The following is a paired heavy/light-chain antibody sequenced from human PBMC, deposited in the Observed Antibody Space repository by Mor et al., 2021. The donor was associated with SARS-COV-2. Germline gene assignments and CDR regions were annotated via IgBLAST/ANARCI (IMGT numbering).Light chain of an antibody. J-gene: IGLJ2*01. V-gene: IGLV2-14*01. CDR3: SSYTSSSNVV. CDR1: SSDVGGYNY. CDR2: EVS. Sequence: QSALTQPASVSGSPGQSITISCTGTSSDVGGYNYVSWYQQHPGKAPKLMIYEVSNRPSGVSNRFSGSKSGNTASLTISGLQAEDEADYYCSSYTSSSNVVFGGGTKLTVL.
Heavy chain of an antibody. D-gene: IGHD2-15*01. Sequence: QVQLVQSGAEVKKPGASVKVSCKASGYTFTSYYMHWVRQAPGQGLEWMGIINPSGGSTSYAQKFQGRVTMTRDTSTSTVYMELSSLRSEDTAVYYCAQLHLYCSGGSCYGHDAFDIWGQGTMVTVSS. CDR1: GYTFTSYY. CDR2: INPSGGST. V-gene: IGHV1-46*01. CDR3: AQLHLYCSGGSCYGHDAFDI. J-gene: IGHJ3*02.